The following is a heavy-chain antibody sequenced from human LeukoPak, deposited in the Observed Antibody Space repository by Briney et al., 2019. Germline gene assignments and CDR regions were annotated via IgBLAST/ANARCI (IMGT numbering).Heavy chain of an antibody. CDR2: IYLGDSET. V-gene: IGHV5-51*01. CDR1: GFSSTNSW. J-gene: IGHJ4*02. Sequence: GESLKISCRGSGFSSTNSWIGWVRQMPGKGLDWMGNIYLGDSETRYSPSFQGQVTISADKSINTAYLQWSSLKVSDTAMYYCARHPSYYSGWPLDYWGQGTLVTVFS. D-gene: IGHD6-19*01. CDR3: ARHPSYYSGWPLDY.